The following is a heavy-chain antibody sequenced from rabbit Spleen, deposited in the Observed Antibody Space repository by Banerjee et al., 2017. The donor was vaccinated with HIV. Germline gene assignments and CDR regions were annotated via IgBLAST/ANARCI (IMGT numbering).Heavy chain of an antibody. CDR1: GMDFSNYYY. J-gene: IGHJ4*01. Sequence: QQQLEESGGGLVKPGGTLTLTCKASGMDFSNYYYMCWVRQAPGKGLELIACIYTSSGGTWYASWVKGRFTICRSTSLNTVDLKMTSLTAADTATYFCARDGGGGYSGYGYALALWGPSSLVTVS. D-gene: IGHD6-1*01. CDR2: IYTSSGGT. CDR3: ARDGGGGYSGYGYALAL. V-gene: IGHV1S43*01.